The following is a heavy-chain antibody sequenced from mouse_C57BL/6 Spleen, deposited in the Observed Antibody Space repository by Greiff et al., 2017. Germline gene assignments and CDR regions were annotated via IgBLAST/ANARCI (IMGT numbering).Heavy chain of an antibody. CDR2: ISSGGDYI. D-gene: IGHD1-1*01. J-gene: IGHJ2*01. V-gene: IGHV5-9-1*02. Sequence: EVKVEESGEGLVKPGGSLKLSCAASGFTFSSYAMSWVRQTPEKRLAWVAYISSGGDYIYYADTVKGRFTISRDNARNTLYLQMSSLKSDDTAMYYCTRGGFITTPYFDYWGQGTTLTVSS. CDR3: TRGGFITTPYFDY. CDR1: GFTFSSYA.